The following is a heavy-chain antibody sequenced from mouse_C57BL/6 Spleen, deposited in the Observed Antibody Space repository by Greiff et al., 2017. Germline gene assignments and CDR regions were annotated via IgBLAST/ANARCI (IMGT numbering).Heavy chain of an antibody. V-gene: IGHV1-54*01. CDR3: ARDTTVVATGYCDV. Sequence: VKLMESGAELVRPGTSVKVSCKASGYAFTNYLIEWVKQRPGQGLEWIGVINPGSGGTNYNEKFKGKATLTADKSSSTAYMQLSSLTSEDSAVYFCARDTTVVATGYCDVWGTGTTVTVSS. CDR1: GYAFTNYL. D-gene: IGHD1-1*01. J-gene: IGHJ1*03. CDR2: INPGSGGT.